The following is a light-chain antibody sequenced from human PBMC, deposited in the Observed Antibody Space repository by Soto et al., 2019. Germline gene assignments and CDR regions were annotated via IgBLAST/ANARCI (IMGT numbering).Light chain of an antibody. J-gene: IGLJ2*01. CDR3: CSYGGSRTVV. Sequence: QSVLTQPASVSGSPGQSITISCTGTSSDVGSYNLVSWYQQHPGKAPKIMIYEGSKRPSGVSNRFSGSKSGNTASLTISGLQAEDEADYYCCSYGGSRTVVFGGGTKLTVL. CDR1: SSDVGSYNL. V-gene: IGLV2-23*01. CDR2: EGS.